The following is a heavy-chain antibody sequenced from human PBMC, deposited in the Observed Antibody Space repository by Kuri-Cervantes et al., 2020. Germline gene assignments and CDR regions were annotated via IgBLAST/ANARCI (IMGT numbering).Heavy chain of an antibody. CDR2: IYWDDDK. J-gene: IGHJ6*02. Sequence: SGPTLVKPTQTLTLTCTFSGFSLSTTGLGVGWIRQPPGKALEWLALIYWDDDKRYSPSLNNRLTITKDTSKNQVVLTMTNMDPVDTATYYCARTVGIVVVPAATPKRGYYYYGMDVWGQGTTVTVSS. CDR3: ARTVGIVVVPAATPKRGYYYYGMDV. D-gene: IGHD2-2*01. V-gene: IGHV2-5*02. CDR1: GFSLSTTGLG.